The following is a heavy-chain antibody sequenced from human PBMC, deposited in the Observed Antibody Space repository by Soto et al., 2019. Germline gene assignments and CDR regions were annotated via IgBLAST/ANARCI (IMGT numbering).Heavy chain of an antibody. CDR3: ARVGGVAARTFDY. CDR2: LYYSGNT. J-gene: IGHJ4*02. Sequence: QVQLQESGPGVVKPSETLSLTCTVSGCSISPFYWSWVRQPPGTGLEWIGYLYYSGNTNYNPSLKSRVTISVAASKNQVSLRLTSVNAADTAVYYCARVGGVAARTFDYWGQGTEVTVSS. D-gene: IGHD2-15*01. CDR1: GCSISPFY. V-gene: IGHV4-59*01.